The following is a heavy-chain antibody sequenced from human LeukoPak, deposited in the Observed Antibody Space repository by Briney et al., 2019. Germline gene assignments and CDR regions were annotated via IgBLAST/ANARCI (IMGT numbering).Heavy chain of an antibody. CDR2: INPSGGST. Sequence: ASVKVSRKASGYTFTSYYMHWVRQAPGQGLEWMGIINPSGGSTSYAQKFQGRVTMTRDTSTSTVYMELSSLRSEDTAVYYCARVRGRYCSSTSCYKPDYYGMDVWGQGTTVTVSS. J-gene: IGHJ6*02. CDR3: ARVRGRYCSSTSCYKPDYYGMDV. V-gene: IGHV1-46*01. CDR1: GYTFTSYY. D-gene: IGHD2-2*02.